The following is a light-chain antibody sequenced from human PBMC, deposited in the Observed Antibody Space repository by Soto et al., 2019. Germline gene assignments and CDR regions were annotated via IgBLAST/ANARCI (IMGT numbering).Light chain of an antibody. CDR2: EVS. CDR3: MQATHWPWT. Sequence: DVVMTQSPLSLPVTLGQPASIPCRSSQGLVHPDGNIYLSWFQQRPGQSPRRLIYEVSNRDSGVPDRISGSGSGTDFTLRISRVEAEDVGIYSCMQATHWPWTFGQGTKVDIK. J-gene: IGKJ1*01. CDR1: QGLVHPDGNIY. V-gene: IGKV2-30*02.